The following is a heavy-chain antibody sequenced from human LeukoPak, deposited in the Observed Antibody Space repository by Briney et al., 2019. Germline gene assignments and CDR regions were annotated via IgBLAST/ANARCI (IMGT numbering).Heavy chain of an antibody. CDR2: IYYSGST. V-gene: IGHV4-61*01. D-gene: IGHD2-15*01. CDR3: AREAAWGYYGMDV. Sequence: SETLSLTCTVSGGSVSSGSYYWSWIRQPPGKGLERIGYIYYSGSTNYNPSLKSRVTISVDTSKNQFSLKLSSVTAADTAVYYCAREAAWGYYGMDVWGQGTTVTVSS. J-gene: IGHJ6*02. CDR1: GGSVSSGSYY.